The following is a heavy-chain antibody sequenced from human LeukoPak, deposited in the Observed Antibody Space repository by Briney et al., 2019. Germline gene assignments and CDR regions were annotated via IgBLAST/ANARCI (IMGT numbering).Heavy chain of an antibody. V-gene: IGHV3-30*01. CDR3: ARGVYYDFWSGYHDDASLGYYYMDV. CDR2: ISYDGSNK. Sequence: GGSLRLSCAASGFTFSSYAMHWVRQAPGKGLEWVAVISYDGSNKYYADSVKGRFTISRDNSKNTLYLQMNSLRAEDTAVYYCARGVYYDFWSGYHDDASLGYYYMDVWGKGTTVTVSS. D-gene: IGHD3-3*01. J-gene: IGHJ6*03. CDR1: GFTFSSYA.